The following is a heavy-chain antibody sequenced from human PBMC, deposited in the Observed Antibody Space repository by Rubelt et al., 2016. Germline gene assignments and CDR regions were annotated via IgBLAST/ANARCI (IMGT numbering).Heavy chain of an antibody. V-gene: IGHV4-34*01. Sequence: EINHSGSTNYNPSPKSRVTITVDTSKNQFSLKLSSVTAADTAVYYCARLGELDAFDIWGQGTMVTVSS. D-gene: IGHD3-16*01. J-gene: IGHJ3*02. CDR2: INHSGST. CDR3: ARLGELDAFDI.